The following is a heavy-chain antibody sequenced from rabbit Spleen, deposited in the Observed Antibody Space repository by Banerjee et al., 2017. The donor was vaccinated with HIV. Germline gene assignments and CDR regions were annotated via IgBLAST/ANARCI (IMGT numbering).Heavy chain of an antibody. CDR3: ARNANGGWDL. V-gene: IGHV1S40*01. CDR1: GFDFSSSQY. J-gene: IGHJ4*01. Sequence: QSLEESGGDLVKPGASLTLICKASGFDFSSSQYMCWVRQAPGKGLEWIACINAVTGKAVYASWAKGRFTISRTSSTTVALQMTSLTAADTATYFCARNANGGWDLWGPGTLVTVS. D-gene: IGHD4-1*01. CDR2: INAVTGKA.